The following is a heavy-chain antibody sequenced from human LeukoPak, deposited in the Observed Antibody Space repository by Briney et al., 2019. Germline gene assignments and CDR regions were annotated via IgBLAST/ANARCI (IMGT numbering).Heavy chain of an antibody. D-gene: IGHD2-21*02. V-gene: IGHV3-23*01. CDR3: AKDRQYCADDCYSLVDY. Sequence: SGGSLRLSCAASGFTFSSYGMSWVRQAPGKGLEWVSAISGSGGSTHYADSVKGRFTISRDNSKNTLYLQMNGLRAEDTAVYYCAKDRQYCADDCYSLVDYWGQGTLVTVSS. J-gene: IGHJ4*02. CDR1: GFTFSSYG. CDR2: ISGSGGST.